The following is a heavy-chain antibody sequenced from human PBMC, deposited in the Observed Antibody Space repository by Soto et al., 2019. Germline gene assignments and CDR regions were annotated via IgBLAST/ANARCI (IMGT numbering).Heavy chain of an antibody. J-gene: IGHJ6*02. CDR2: MNPDGGNT. CDR3: ARISGRPSNYYHIDV. CDR1: GYTFTSCD. V-gene: IGHV1-8*01. Sequence: VKVSCKASGYTFTSCDVNWLRQAPVQGLEWMGWMNPDGGNTGYAQKFQGRVTMTRDSSMSTAYMELSSLTSEDTAVYYCARISGRPSNYYHIDVWGQGTTVTVSS. D-gene: IGHD1-26*01.